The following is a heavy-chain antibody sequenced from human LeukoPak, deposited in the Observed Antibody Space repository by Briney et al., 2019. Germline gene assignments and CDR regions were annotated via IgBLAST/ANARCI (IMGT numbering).Heavy chain of an antibody. CDR2: ISYDGSNK. V-gene: IGHV3-30-3*01. J-gene: IGHJ6*02. CDR3: AREAIVVVPAAIPTYYGMDV. D-gene: IGHD2-2*02. CDR1: GFTFSSYA. Sequence: GRSLRLSCAASGFTFSSYAMHWVRQAPGKGLEWVAVISYDGSNKYYADSVKGRFTISRDNSKNPLYLQMNSLRAEDTAVYYCAREAIVVVPAAIPTYYGMDVWGQGTTVTVSS.